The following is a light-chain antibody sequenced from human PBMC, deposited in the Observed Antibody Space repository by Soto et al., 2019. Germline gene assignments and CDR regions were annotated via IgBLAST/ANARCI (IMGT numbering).Light chain of an antibody. Sequence: QSALTQPASVSGSPGQSITISCTGTSNDVGGYNYVSWYQQHPGKAPKFIMYEVNNRPSGISDRFSGSKSGNTASLTISGLHAEDEADYYCTSYTSNISYVFGTGTKLTVL. CDR3: TSYTSNISYV. V-gene: IGLV2-14*01. CDR1: SNDVGGYNY. J-gene: IGLJ1*01. CDR2: EVN.